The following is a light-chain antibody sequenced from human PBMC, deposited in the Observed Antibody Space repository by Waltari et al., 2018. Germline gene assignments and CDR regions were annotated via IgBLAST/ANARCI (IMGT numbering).Light chain of an antibody. CDR2: STN. J-gene: IGLJ3*02. CDR3: VLYMGSGILQ. Sequence: QTVVTQEPSFSVSPGGTVTLTCGLNSGSVSTTPYPSWYQQTPGRAPRTLFYSTNTRSSGVPDRFSASILGNKAALTITGAQADDDSTYFCVLYMGSGILQFGGGTKLIVL. V-gene: IGLV8-61*01. CDR1: SGSVSTTPY.